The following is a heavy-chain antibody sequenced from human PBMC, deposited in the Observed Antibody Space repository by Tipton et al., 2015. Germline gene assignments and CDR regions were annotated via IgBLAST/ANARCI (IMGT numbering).Heavy chain of an antibody. Sequence: TLSLTCTVSGGSITSHYWSWIRQPAGKGLEWIGRLYNSVSTDYNPSLKSRVTMSGDTSKNQFSLKLTSVTAADTAVYYCGRDRLAVAGIDYWGQGTLVTVSS. CDR2: LYNSVST. V-gene: IGHV4-4*07. CDR1: GGSITSHY. J-gene: IGHJ4*02. D-gene: IGHD6-19*01. CDR3: GRDRLAVAGIDY.